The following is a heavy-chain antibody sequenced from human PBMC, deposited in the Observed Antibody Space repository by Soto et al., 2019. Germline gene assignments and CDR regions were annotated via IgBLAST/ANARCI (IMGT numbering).Heavy chain of an antibody. CDR3: AKSFDYDILTGSYPDYFDY. CDR2: ISGSGGST. Sequence: VGSLRLSCAASGFTFFSYAMSWVRQARGKGLEWVSAISGSGGSTYYADSVKGRFTISRDNSKNTLYLQMNSLRAEDTAVYYCAKSFDYDILTGSYPDYFDYWGHGTLVTVSS. CDR1: GFTFFSYA. D-gene: IGHD3-9*01. J-gene: IGHJ4*01. V-gene: IGHV3-23*01.